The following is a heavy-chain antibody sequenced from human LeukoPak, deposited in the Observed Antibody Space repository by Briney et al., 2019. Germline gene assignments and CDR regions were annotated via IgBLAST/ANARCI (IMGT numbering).Heavy chain of an antibody. CDR1: GFTFSSYA. V-gene: IGHV3-23*01. CDR3: ARGGSSRPTFDY. J-gene: IGHJ4*02. D-gene: IGHD6-13*01. CDR2: ISGSGGST. Sequence: SGGSLRLSCAASGFTFSSYAMSWVRQAPGKGLEWVSAISGSGGSTYYADSVKGRFTISRDNSKNTLYLQMNSLRAEDTAVYYCARGGSSRPTFDYWGQGTLVTVSS.